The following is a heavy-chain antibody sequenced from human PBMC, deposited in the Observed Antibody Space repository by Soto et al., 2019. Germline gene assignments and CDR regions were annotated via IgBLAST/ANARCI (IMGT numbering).Heavy chain of an antibody. J-gene: IGHJ5*02. CDR2: INTKTGGT. CDR3: ARVGPTGWFDP. Sequence: QVHLVQSGAEVKKPGASVKVSCKTSGYSFTDYYMHWVRQAPGQGLEWMGWINTKTGGTNYAQRVQCRVTMTGDTSINTAYMELSILRSDDTAVYYCARVGPTGWFDPWGQGTVVTVSS. CDR1: GYSFTDYY. V-gene: IGHV1-2*02.